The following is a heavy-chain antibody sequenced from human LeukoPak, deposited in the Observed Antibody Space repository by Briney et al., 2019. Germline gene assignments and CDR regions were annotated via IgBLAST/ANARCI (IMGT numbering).Heavy chain of an antibody. CDR3: AKDPPEDIVVVPAAIGFDY. V-gene: IGHV3-23*01. D-gene: IGHD2-2*02. CDR2: ISGSGGST. CDR1: GFTFSSYA. J-gene: IGHJ4*02. Sequence: GGSLRLSCAASGFTFSSYAMIWVRQAPGKGLEWVSAISGSGGSTYYADSVKGRFTISRDNSKNTLYLQMNSLRAEDTAVYYCAKDPPEDIVVVPAAIGFDYWGQGTLVTVSS.